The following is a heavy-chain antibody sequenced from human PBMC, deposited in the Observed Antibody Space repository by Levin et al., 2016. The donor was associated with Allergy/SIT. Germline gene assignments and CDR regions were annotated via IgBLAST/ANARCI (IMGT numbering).Heavy chain of an antibody. Sequence: GESLKISCAASGFTFSSYAMHWVRQAPGKGLEWVAVISYDGSNKYYADSVKGRFTISRDNSRNMLYLQMNSLRAEDTAVYYCAREESSNPNGGYYYGMDVWGQGTTVTVSS. CDR1: GFTFSSYA. V-gene: IGHV3-30*04. CDR3: AREESSNPNGGYYYGMDV. D-gene: IGHD4-23*01. CDR2: ISYDGSNK. J-gene: IGHJ6*02.